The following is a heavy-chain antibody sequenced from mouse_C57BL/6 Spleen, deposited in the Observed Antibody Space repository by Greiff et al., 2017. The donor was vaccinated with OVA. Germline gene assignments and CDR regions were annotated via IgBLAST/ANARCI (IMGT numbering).Heavy chain of an antibody. CDR1: GYSFTGYY. D-gene: IGHD1-1*01. CDR3: ERVPYYGGSIYAMDY. V-gene: IGHV1-42*01. Sequence: EVQLQQSGPELVKPGASVKISCKASGYSFTGYYMNWVKQSPEKSLEWIGEINPSTGGTTYNQKFKAQATLTVDKSSSTAYMQLKSLTSENSAVYYGERVPYYGGSIYAMDYWGQGTSVTVSS. J-gene: IGHJ4*01. CDR2: INPSTGGT.